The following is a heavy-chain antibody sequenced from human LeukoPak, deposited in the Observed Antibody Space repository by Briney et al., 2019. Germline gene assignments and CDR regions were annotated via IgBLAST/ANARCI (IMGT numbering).Heavy chain of an antibody. CDR3: ARSPQGTATTANWLDP. J-gene: IGHJ5*02. CDR1: GGSISISNYY. V-gene: IGHV4-39*07. D-gene: IGHD4-17*01. Sequence: SETLSLTCTVSGGSISISNYYWGWIRQPPGKGLEWIGSMSYSGRTYYNPSLKTRVTVSLDTSKNQFSLNLIPVTAADTAVYYCARSPQGTATTANWLDPWGQGTLVTVSS. CDR2: MSYSGRT.